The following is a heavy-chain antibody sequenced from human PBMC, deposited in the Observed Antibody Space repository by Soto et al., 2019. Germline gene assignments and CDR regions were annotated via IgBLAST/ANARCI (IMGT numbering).Heavy chain of an antibody. CDR3: AIEKPSRRVRGVIITYYSYGMDV. J-gene: IGHJ6*02. CDR1: GGTFSSYA. Sequence: QVQLVQSGAEVKKPGSSVKVSCKASGGTFSSYAISWVRQAPGQGLEWMGGIIPIFGTANYAQKFQGRVTITADESTSTAYMELSSLRSEDTAVYYCAIEKPSRRVRGVIITYYSYGMDVWGQGTTVTVSS. CDR2: IIPIFGTA. D-gene: IGHD3-10*01. V-gene: IGHV1-69*01.